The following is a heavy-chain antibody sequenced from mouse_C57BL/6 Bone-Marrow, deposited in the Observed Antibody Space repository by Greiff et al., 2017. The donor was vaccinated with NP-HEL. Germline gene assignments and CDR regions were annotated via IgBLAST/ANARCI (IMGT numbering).Heavy chain of an antibody. Sequence: VQLQESGPELVKPGASVKISCKASGYSFTSYYIHWVKQRPGQGLEWIGWIYPGSGNTKYNEKFKGKATLTADTSSSTAYMQLSSLTSEDSAVYYCARLYDYDGAWFAYWGQGTLVTVSA. CDR1: GYSFTSYY. V-gene: IGHV1-66*01. D-gene: IGHD2-4*01. J-gene: IGHJ3*01. CDR2: IYPGSGNT. CDR3: ARLYDYDGAWFAY.